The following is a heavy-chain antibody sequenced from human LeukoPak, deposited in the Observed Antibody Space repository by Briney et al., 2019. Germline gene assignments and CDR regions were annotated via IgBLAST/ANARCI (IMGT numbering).Heavy chain of an antibody. D-gene: IGHD1-1*01. CDR1: GGFISSYY. J-gene: IGHJ5*02. Sequence: SETLSLTCTVSGGFISSYYWSWIRQPPGKGLEWIGHIYGSGSTNYNPSLKSRVTLSVDTSKNQFSLKLSSVTAADTAVYYCAREGTSGTHLNWFDPWGQGTLVTVSS. CDR2: IYGSGST. V-gene: IGHV4-59*01. CDR3: AREGTSGTHLNWFDP.